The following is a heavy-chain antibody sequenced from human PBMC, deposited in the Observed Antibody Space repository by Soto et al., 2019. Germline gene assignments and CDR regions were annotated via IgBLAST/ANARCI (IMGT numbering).Heavy chain of an antibody. J-gene: IGHJ4*02. Sequence: PSQTLPLTCTVSGGSISSGFYYWRWIRQHPGKGLEWIGYMYYSGVTYYNPSLKSRITISRDASKNQFALSLSSVTAADTAIYYCTRGRYESSAYFDYWGQGALVTVSS. CDR2: MYYSGVT. CDR3: TRGRYESSAYFDY. CDR1: GGSISSGFYY. V-gene: IGHV4-31*03. D-gene: IGHD3-22*01.